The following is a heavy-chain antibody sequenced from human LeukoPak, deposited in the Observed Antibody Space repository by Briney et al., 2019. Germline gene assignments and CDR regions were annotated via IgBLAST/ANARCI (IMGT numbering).Heavy chain of an antibody. CDR2: ISGSGGST. Sequence: PGGSLRLSCAASGFTFSSYAMSWVRQAPGKGLERVSAISGSGGSTYYADSVKGRFTISRDNSKNTLYLQMNSLRAEDTAVYYCAKDTDWSGYYQGSDYWGQGTLVTVSS. D-gene: IGHD3-3*01. CDR1: GFTFSSYA. CDR3: AKDTDWSGYYQGSDY. V-gene: IGHV3-23*01. J-gene: IGHJ4*02.